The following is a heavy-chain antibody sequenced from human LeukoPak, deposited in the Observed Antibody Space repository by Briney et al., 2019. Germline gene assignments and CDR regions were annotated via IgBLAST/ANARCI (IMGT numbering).Heavy chain of an antibody. CDR2: ISGSGGST. CDR3: AKDSPPSYDFWSGYYLGLPTNWFDP. D-gene: IGHD3-3*01. CDR1: GFTFSSYA. V-gene: IGHV3-23*01. Sequence: PGGSLRLSCAASGFTFSSYAMRWVRQAPGKGLEWVSAISGSGGSTYYADSVKGRFTISRDNSKNTLYLQMNSLRAEDTAVYYCAKDSPPSYDFWSGYYLGLPTNWFDPWGQGTLVTVSS. J-gene: IGHJ5*02.